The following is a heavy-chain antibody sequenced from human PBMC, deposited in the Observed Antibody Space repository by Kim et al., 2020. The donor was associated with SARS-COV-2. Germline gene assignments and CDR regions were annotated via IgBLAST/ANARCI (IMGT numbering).Heavy chain of an antibody. CDR3: TCDVRAPFDY. CDR1: GFTFSSYW. V-gene: IGHV3-7*01. CDR2: IKQDGSEK. J-gene: IGHJ4*02. Sequence: GGSLRLSCEASGFTFSSYWMSWVRQAPGKGLEWVANIKQDGSEKYYVDSVKGRFTISRDNAKNSLYLQMNSLRAEDTAVYYCTCDVRAPFDYWGQGTLVTVSS.